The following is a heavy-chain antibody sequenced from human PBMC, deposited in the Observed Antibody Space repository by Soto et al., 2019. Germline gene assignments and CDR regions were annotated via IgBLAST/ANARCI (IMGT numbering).Heavy chain of an antibody. CDR2: ISGSGGST. CDR3: AKDRSTEEASYGDLKY. CDR1: GFTFSSYA. V-gene: IGHV3-23*01. J-gene: IGHJ4*02. Sequence: HPGGSLRLSCAASGFTFSSYAMSWVRQAPGKGLEWVSAISGSGGSTYYADSVKGRFTISRDNSKNTLYLQMNSLRAEDTAVYYCAKDRSTEEASYGDLKYWGQGTLVTVSS. D-gene: IGHD4-17*01.